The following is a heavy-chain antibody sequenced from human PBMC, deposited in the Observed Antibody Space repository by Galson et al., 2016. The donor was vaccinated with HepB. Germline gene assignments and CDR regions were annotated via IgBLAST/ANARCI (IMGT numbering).Heavy chain of an antibody. J-gene: IGHJ6*02. V-gene: IGHV3-53*01. CDR3: ARAYYHYYYYHAMDV. Sequence: SLRLSCAASGFTVSSKYMSWVRQAPGKGLEWVSVIDGGGSTYYADSVQGRFTISRDSARNTLLLQMKSLRAEDPALYYCARAYYHYYYYHAMDVWGQGTTVTVS. CDR2: IDGGGST. CDR1: GFTVSSKY. D-gene: IGHD3-10*01.